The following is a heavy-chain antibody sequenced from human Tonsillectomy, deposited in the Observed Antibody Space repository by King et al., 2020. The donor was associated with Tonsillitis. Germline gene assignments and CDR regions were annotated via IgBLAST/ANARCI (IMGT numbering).Heavy chain of an antibody. CDR2: MNPNSGDT. CDR1: F. D-gene: IGHD2-2*01. V-gene: IGHV1-2*02. CDR3: ARDTVPASGVGSGTANC. Sequence: FLHWVRQSPGQGLEWMGWMNPNSGDTKLAQKFEDRVTMTRDTSIKTDYMDLNWLRSDDTAIYFCARDTVPASGVGSGTANCWGQGTLVTVSS. J-gene: IGHJ4*02.